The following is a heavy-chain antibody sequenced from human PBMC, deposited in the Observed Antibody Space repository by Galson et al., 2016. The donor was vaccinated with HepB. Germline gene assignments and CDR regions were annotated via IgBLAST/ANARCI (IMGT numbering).Heavy chain of an antibody. CDR3: ARGGGSFYYYYGMDV. Sequence: SVKVSCKASGGTFSNYVISWVRQAPGQGLEWMGGIIPILGTTNYAQKFQGRATITADESTTTAYMELSSLRSEDTAVYYCARGGGSFYYYYGMDVWGLGTPVTVSS. CDR2: IIPILGTT. CDR1: GGTFSNYV. D-gene: IGHD1-26*01. J-gene: IGHJ6*02. V-gene: IGHV1-69*13.